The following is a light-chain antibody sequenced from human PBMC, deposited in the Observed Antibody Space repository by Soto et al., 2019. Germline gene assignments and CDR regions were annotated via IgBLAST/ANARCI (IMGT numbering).Light chain of an antibody. V-gene: IGKV1-39*01. CDR2: AAS. CDR1: QSISSY. J-gene: IGKJ3*01. CDR3: QQSYSTPQFT. Sequence: DMQMTQSPSSLSASVGDRVTITCRASQSISSYLNWYQQKPGKAPKLLIYAASSLQSGVPSRFSGSGSGTDFTLTISSLQPEDFATYYCQQSYSTPQFTFGPGTRWISN.